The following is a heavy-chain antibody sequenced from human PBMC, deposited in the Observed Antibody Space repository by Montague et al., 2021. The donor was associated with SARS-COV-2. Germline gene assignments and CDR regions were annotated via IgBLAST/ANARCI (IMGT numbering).Heavy chain of an antibody. CDR3: GRGTKRVFTYDYDSCGYASGY. J-gene: IGHJ4*02. CDR2: INHSGST. CDR1: GGSFSGYY. Sequence: SETLSLTCAVYGGSFSGYYWSWIRQPPGKGLVGNGEINHSGSTKYNPSPNSRLTIIVDTPKNKFSLMLRSVTAADTAAYYCGRGTKRVFTYDYDSCGYASGYWGQGTLVTVSS. V-gene: IGHV4-34*01. D-gene: IGHD3-22*01.